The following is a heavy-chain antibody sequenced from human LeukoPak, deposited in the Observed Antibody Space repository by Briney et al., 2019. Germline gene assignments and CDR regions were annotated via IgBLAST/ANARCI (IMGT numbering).Heavy chain of an antibody. CDR1: GFTFSSYA. Sequence: GGSLRLYCAASGFTFSSYAMSWVRQAPGKGLEWVSAISGSGGSTYYADSVKGRFTISRDNSKNTLYLQMNSLRAEDTAVYYCAKDLSSSSWPAWFDPWGQGTLVTVSS. J-gene: IGHJ5*02. D-gene: IGHD6-13*01. CDR2: ISGSGGST. CDR3: AKDLSSSSWPAWFDP. V-gene: IGHV3-23*01.